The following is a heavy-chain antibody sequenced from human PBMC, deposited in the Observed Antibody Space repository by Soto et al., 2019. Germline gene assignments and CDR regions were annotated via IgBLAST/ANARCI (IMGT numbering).Heavy chain of an antibody. CDR2: IIPIFGTA. V-gene: IGHV1-69*13. Sequence: SVKVSCKASGGSFSSYAISWVRQAPGQGLEWMGGIIPIFGTANYAQKFQGRVTITADESTSTAYMELSSLRSEDTAVYYCARGSSSRTLGAFDIWGQGTMVTVSS. CDR1: GGSFSSYA. D-gene: IGHD6-13*01. J-gene: IGHJ3*02. CDR3: ARGSSSRTLGAFDI.